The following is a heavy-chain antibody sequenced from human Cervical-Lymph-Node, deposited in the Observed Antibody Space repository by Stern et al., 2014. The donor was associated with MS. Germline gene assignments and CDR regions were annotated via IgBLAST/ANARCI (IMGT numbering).Heavy chain of an antibody. CDR3: ARDYGDYYFDY. V-gene: IGHV1-46*01. Sequence: VQLVESGAEVKKPGASVKVSCKASGYTFTSYCMHWVRQAPGQGLEWMGIINPSGGSTSYAQKFQGRVTMTRDTSTSTVYMELSSLRSEDTAVYYCARDYGDYYFDYWGQGTLVTVSS. CDR2: INPSGGST. D-gene: IGHD4-17*01. CDR1: GYTFTSYC. J-gene: IGHJ4*02.